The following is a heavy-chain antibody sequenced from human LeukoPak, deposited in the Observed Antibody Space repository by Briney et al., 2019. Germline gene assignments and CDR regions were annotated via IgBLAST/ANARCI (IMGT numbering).Heavy chain of an antibody. J-gene: IGHJ4*02. Sequence: GGSLRLSCAASGFTFSSYWMSWVRQAPGKGLEWVANIKQDGSEKYYVDSVNGRFTISRDNAKNSVYLQMNSLRAEDTDVYYCARDWDEYSSTWLIGFDYWGQGTLVTVSS. CDR3: ARDWDEYSSTWLIGFDY. CDR1: GFTFSSYW. D-gene: IGHD6-13*01. CDR2: IKQDGSEK. V-gene: IGHV3-7*01.